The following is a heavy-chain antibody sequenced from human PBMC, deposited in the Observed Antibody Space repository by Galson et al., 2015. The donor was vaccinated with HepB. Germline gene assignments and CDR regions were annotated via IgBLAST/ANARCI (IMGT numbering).Heavy chain of an antibody. J-gene: IGHJ5*02. V-gene: IGHV5-51*03. CDR2: IYPGESDT. CDR3: ARHFRFCNSATPFDP. CDR1: GSYFANYW. D-gene: IGHD2/OR15-2a*01. Sequence: QSGAAVKKPGESLKISCKGSGSYFANYWIGWVRQMPGKGLEWMGIIYPGESDTRYSPSFQGRVTISADKSTSTAYLQWNCMEASDTAMYYCARHFRFCNSATPFDPWGQGTLVTVSS.